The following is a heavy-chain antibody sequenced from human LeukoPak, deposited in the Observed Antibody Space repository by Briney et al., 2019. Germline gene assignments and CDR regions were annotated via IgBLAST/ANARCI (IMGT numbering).Heavy chain of an antibody. CDR2: ISAYNGNT. J-gene: IGHJ4*02. D-gene: IGHD2-15*01. CDR3: ARDQPIAYFGCSGGSCYGGGIDY. V-gene: IGHV1-18*01. CDR1: GYTFTSYG. Sequence: ASVKVSCKASGYTFTSYGISWVRQAPGQGLEWMGWISAYNGNTNYAQKLQGRVTMTTDTSTNTAYMELRSLRSDDTAVYYCARDQPIAYFGCSGGSCYGGGIDYWGQGTLVTVSS.